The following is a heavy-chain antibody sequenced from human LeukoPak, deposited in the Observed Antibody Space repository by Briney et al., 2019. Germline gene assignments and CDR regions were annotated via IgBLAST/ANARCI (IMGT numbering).Heavy chain of an antibody. CDR3: ARRVGALVDY. V-gene: IGHV4-39*01. J-gene: IGHJ4*02. CDR1: GGSISSSSYY. Sequence: PSETLSLTCTVSGGSISSSSYYWGWIRQPPGKGLEWIGSIYYSGSTYYNPSLKSRVTISVDTSKNQFSLKLSSVTAADTAVYYCARRVGALVDYWGQGTLVTVSS. CDR2: IYYSGST. D-gene: IGHD1-26*01.